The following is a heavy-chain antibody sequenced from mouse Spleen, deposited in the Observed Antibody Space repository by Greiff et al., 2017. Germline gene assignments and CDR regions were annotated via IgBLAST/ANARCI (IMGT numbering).Heavy chain of an antibody. J-gene: IGHJ4*01. CDR1: GFSLTSYG. D-gene: IGHD2-1*01. Sequence: VQLQQSGPGLVQPSQSLSISCTVSGFSLTSYGVHWVRQSPGKGLEWLGVIWSGGSTDYNAAFISRLSISKDNSKSQVFFKMNSLQADDTAIYYCTRKRGYGNPGYYAMDYWGQGTSVTVSS. CDR3: TRKRGYGNPGYYAMDY. CDR2: IWSGGST. V-gene: IGHV2-2*01.